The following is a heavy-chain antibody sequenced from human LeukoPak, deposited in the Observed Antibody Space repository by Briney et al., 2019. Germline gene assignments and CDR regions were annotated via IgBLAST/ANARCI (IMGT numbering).Heavy chain of an antibody. V-gene: IGHV4-4*07. J-gene: IGHJ4*02. CDR1: SGFVSSYY. CDR2: IYSSGST. Sequence: SETLSLTCTVSSGFVSSYYWSWIRQPAGKGLEWIGRIYSSGSTTYNPSLKSRVTMSVDTSKGQFSLKLNSVTAADTAVYYCARDSGFFASWGQGTLVTVSA. CDR3: ARDSGFFAS. D-gene: IGHD3-10*01.